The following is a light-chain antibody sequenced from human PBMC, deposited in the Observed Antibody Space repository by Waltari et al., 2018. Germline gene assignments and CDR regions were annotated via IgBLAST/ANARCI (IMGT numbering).Light chain of an antibody. CDR2: DDG. CDR1: KIGSKN. CDR3: QVWDSGSDHYV. V-gene: IGLV3-21*02. Sequence: SYVLTQPPSVSVAPGQTARITCDGNKIGSKNVHWYQQQPGQAPGLVVYDDGDRPSGIPEGFSGSNSGNTATLTISRVDAGDEADYYCQVWDSGSDHYVFGTVTKVTVL. J-gene: IGLJ1*01.